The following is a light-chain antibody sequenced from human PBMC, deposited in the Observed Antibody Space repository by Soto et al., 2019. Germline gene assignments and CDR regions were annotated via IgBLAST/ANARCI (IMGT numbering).Light chain of an antibody. Sequence: EIVMTQSPATLSLSPGERATLSCRASQSVYSYLAWYQQKPGQAPRLLIHGASNRATGIPDRFSGSGSGTDFTLTIGRLEPEDFAVYYCQQYLVTPWTFGQGTKVAIK. CDR3: QQYLVTPWT. J-gene: IGKJ1*01. CDR2: GAS. V-gene: IGKV3-20*01. CDR1: QSVYSY.